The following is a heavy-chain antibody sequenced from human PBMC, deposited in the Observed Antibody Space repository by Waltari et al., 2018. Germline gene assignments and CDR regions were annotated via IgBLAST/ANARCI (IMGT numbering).Heavy chain of an antibody. CDR3: AKHLTLVRGIGPYFDY. CDR1: GFTFSNYA. D-gene: IGHD3-10*01. J-gene: IGHJ4*02. V-gene: IGHV3-23*01. Sequence: EVQLLESGGGLVQPGGSLRLSCAASGFTFSNYAMSWVRQAPGKGLEWVASSSGSVDNTFTVDSGKGRFTISRDNSKNTLYLQMNSLRAEDTAVYYCAKHLTLVRGIGPYFDYWGQGTLVTVSS. CDR2: SSGSVDNT.